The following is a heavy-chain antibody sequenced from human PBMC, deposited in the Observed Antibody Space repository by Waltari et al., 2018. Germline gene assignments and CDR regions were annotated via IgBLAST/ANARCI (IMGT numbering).Heavy chain of an antibody. V-gene: IGHV3-23*01. CDR1: GFTFSSYA. Sequence: LESGGGLVQPGGSLRLSCAASGFTFSSYAMSWVRQAPGKGLEWVSAISGSGGSTYYADSVKGRFTISRDNSKNTLYLQMNSLRAEDTAVYYCAKGSKREGFRITFGGVIVKFGYFDYWGQGTLVTVSS. CDR3: AKGSKREGFRITFGGVIVKFGYFDY. CDR2: ISGSGGST. D-gene: IGHD3-16*02. J-gene: IGHJ4*02.